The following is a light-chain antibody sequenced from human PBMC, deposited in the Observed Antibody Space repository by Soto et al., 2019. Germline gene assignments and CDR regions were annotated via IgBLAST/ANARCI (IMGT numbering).Light chain of an antibody. CDR2: WAS. CDR3: QQYYSSYT. J-gene: IGKJ2*01. V-gene: IGKV4-1*01. CDR1: QSVLYSSNNKNY. Sequence: DIVMTQSPDSLAVSLGERATINCKSSQSVLYSSNNKNYLAWYQQKPGQPPKLLIYWASTRESGVPDRFSGSGSGTDFSLTISSLQAEDVAVYYSQQYYSSYTFSQGTKLEIK.